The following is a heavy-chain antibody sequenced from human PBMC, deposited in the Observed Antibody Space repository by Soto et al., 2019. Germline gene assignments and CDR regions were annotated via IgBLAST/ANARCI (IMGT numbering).Heavy chain of an antibody. CDR1: GFTFSSYA. CDR2: ISGSGGST. CDR3: AKGNIMGGSYYNVGEYYYYGMDI. V-gene: IGHV3-23*01. Sequence: EVQLLESGGGLVQPGGSLRLSCAASGFTFSSYAMSWVRQAPGKGLEWVSAISGSGGSTYYADSVKGRFTISRDNSKNTLYLQMNSLRAEDTAVYYCAKGNIMGGSYYNVGEYYYYGMDIWGQGTTVTVSS. J-gene: IGHJ6*02. D-gene: IGHD3-10*01.